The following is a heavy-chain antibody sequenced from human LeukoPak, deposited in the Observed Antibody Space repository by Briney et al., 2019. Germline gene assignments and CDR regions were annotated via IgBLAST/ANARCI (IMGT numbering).Heavy chain of an antibody. D-gene: IGHD1-26*01. Sequence: PSETLSLTCTVSGGSISSSSYYWGWIHQPPGKGLEWIGSIYYSGSTYYNPSLKSRVTISVDTSKNQFSLKLSSVTAADTAVYYCARLSGSYLFFDYWGQGTLVTVSS. V-gene: IGHV4-39*01. CDR3: ARLSGSYLFFDY. J-gene: IGHJ4*02. CDR1: GGSISSSSYY. CDR2: IYYSGST.